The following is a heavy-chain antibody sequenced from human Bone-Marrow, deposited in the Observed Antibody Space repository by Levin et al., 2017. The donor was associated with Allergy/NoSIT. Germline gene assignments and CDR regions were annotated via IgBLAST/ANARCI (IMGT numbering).Heavy chain of an antibody. V-gene: IGHV3-23*01. CDR1: GFTFSSYA. D-gene: IGHD2-15*01. CDR2: ISGSGGST. CDR3: AELGYCSGGSCYGDY. J-gene: IGHJ4*02. Sequence: LSLTCAASGFTFSSYAMSWVRQAPGKGLEWVSAISGSGGSTYYADSVKGRFTISRDNSKNTLYLQMNSLRAEDTAVYYCAELGYCSGGSCYGDYWGQGTLVTVSS.